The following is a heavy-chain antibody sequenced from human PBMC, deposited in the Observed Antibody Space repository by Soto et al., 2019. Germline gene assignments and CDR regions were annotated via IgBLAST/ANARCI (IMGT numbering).Heavy chain of an antibody. CDR1: GYTFTSYG. Sequence: ASVKVSCKASGYTFTSYGISWLRQAPGQGLEWMGWISAYNGNTNYAQKLQGRVTMTTDTSTSTAYMELRSLRSDETAVYYCARGGYSYGTTYNYYGMDVWGQGTTVNVSS. J-gene: IGHJ6*02. CDR3: ARGGYSYGTTYNYYGMDV. CDR2: ISAYNGNT. D-gene: IGHD5-18*01. V-gene: IGHV1-18*01.